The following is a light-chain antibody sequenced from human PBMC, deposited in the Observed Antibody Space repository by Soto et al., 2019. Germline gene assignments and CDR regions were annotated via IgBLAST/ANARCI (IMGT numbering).Light chain of an antibody. V-gene: IGLV2-23*01. CDR3: CSYAGSSTSYV. J-gene: IGLJ1*01. Sequence: QAVVTQPASVSGSPGPSITISCTGTSSDVGSYNLVSWYQHHPGKAPKLMIYEGSKRPSGVSNRFSGSKSGNTASLTISGLQAEDEADYYCCSYAGSSTSYVFGTGTKVTVL. CDR1: SSDVGSYNL. CDR2: EGS.